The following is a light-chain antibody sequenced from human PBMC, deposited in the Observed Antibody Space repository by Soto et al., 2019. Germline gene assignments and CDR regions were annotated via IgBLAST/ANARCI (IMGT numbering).Light chain of an antibody. CDR1: RSVRSN. CDR2: GAS. V-gene: IGKV3-15*01. Sequence: EIVMTQSPATLCVSPGERVTLSCRASRSVRSNLAWYQQKPGQAPRLLIYGASTRATGLPARFSGSGSGTDFTRVISSLQSEEFAAYYCKQNNSWPPQAVGQGTRLEIK. J-gene: IGKJ5*01. CDR3: KQNNSWPPQA.